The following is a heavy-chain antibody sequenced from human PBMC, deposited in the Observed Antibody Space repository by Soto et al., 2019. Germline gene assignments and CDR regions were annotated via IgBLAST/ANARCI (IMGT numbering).Heavy chain of an antibody. D-gene: IGHD3-3*01. CDR1: GASITSADYS. CDR2: IYHTGTT. CDR3: VREGLTMYGVLTPSCDP. J-gene: IGHJ5*02. V-gene: IGHV4-30-4*01. Sequence: PSETLSLTCTVSGASITSADYSWNWIRQPPGKGLEWIGYIYHTGTTYYNPSLQSRVTISVDTSMNQFSLKLRSVTAADTAVYYCVREGLTMYGVLTPSCDPWGQGTLVTVSS.